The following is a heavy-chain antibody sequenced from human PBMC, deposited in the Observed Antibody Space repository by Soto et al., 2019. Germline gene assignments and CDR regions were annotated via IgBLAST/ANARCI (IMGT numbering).Heavy chain of an antibody. V-gene: IGHV3-15*01. Sequence: GGSLRLSCAASGFTFSNAWMSWVRQAPGKGLEWVGRIKSKTDGGTTDYAAPVKGRFTISRDDSKNTLYLQMNSLKTEDTAVYYCTTDPGDIVVVVGLNWFDPWGQGTLVTVSS. D-gene: IGHD2-15*01. CDR3: TTDPGDIVVVVGLNWFDP. CDR2: IKSKTDGGTT. J-gene: IGHJ5*02. CDR1: GFTFSNAW.